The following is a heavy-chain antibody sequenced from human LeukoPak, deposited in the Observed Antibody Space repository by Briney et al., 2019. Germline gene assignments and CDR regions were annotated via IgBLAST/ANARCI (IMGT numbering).Heavy chain of an antibody. V-gene: IGHV3-15*01. CDR1: GFTFSSYE. CDR2: IKSKIAGGTS. Sequence: GGPLRLSCAASGFTFSSYEMNWVRKAPGKGLEWVGRIKSKIAGGTSDYPAPVKGRFTISRDDSESTLYLQVNSLKTEDSAVYYCTTESEGGATVVKNGFDYWGQGTLVTVSP. CDR3: TTESEGGATVVKNGFDY. D-gene: IGHD4-23*01. J-gene: IGHJ4*02.